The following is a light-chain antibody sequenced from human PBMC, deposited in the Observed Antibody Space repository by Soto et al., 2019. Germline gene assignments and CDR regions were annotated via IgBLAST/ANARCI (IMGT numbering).Light chain of an antibody. Sequence: EIVMTQSPATLSVSPGERVTLSCRASQSVRNNLAWYQQKPGQAPRFLIYGASTRVAGVPARFIGSGSGTEFTLTISRLQSEDFAVYYCQQYDNWPPYTFGQGTKLEIK. CDR2: GAS. CDR1: QSVRNN. CDR3: QQYDNWPPYT. J-gene: IGKJ2*01. V-gene: IGKV3-15*01.